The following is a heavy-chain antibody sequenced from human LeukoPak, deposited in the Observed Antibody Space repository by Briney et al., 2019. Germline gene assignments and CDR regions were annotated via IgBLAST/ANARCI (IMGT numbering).Heavy chain of an antibody. J-gene: IGHJ4*02. D-gene: IGHD3-16*01. CDR1: GDPTSYYY. V-gene: IGHV4-59*01. Sequence: SETLSLTCTVSGDPTSYYYWTWIRQPPGKGLEWIGYIHNIGSTNYNPSLKSRVTISVDTSKNQFSLKLTSVTAADTAVYYCARGSTAYPYHFDYWGQGTQVTVSS. CDR3: ARGSTAYPYHFDY. CDR2: IHNIGST.